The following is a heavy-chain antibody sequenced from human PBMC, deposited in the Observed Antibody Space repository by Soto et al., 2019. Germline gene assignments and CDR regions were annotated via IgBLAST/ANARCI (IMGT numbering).Heavy chain of an antibody. CDR3: AKDSPPDIVAMPDAFDI. Sequence: GGSLRLSCAASGFTFSSYAMSWVGQAPGKGLVWVSAISGSGGSTYYADSVNGRFTISRDNSKNTLYLQMNSLRAEDTAVYYCAKDSPPDIVAMPDAFDIWGQGTMVTVSS. V-gene: IGHV3-23*01. J-gene: IGHJ3*02. D-gene: IGHD5-12*01. CDR2: ISGSGGST. CDR1: GFTFSSYA.